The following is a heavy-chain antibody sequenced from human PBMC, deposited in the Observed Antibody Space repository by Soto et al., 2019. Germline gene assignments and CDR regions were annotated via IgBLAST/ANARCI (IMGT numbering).Heavy chain of an antibody. CDR1: GFTFSSYA. V-gene: IGHV3-30-3*01. CDR2: ISYDGSNK. D-gene: IGHD2-2*01. J-gene: IGHJ6*02. CDR3: ARDSVVSYCSSTSCYAEDQLPGVYYYYGMDV. Sequence: GGSLRLSCAASGFTFSSYAMHWVRQAPGKGLEWVAVISYDGSNKYYADSVKGRFTISRDNSKNTLYLQMNSLRAEDTAVYYCARDSVVSYCSSTSCYAEDQLPGVYYYYGMDVWGQGTTVTVSS.